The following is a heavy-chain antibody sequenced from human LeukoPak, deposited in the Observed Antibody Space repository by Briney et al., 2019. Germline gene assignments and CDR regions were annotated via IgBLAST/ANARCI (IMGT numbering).Heavy chain of an antibody. Sequence: ASVKVSCKASGYTFTSYGISWVRQAPGLGLEWMGWISAYNGNTNYAQKLQGRVTMTTDTSTSTAYMELRSLRSDDTAVYYCAREWSEDYYFDYWGQGTLVTVSS. CDR3: AREWSEDYYFDY. V-gene: IGHV1-18*01. D-gene: IGHD2-15*01. J-gene: IGHJ4*02. CDR2: ISAYNGNT. CDR1: GYTFTSYG.